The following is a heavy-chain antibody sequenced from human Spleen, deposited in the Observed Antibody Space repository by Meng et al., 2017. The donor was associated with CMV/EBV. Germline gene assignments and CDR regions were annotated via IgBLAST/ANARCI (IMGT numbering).Heavy chain of an antibody. J-gene: IGHJ6*02. D-gene: IGHD5-12*01. V-gene: IGHV4-61*01. Sequence: SETLSLTCTVSGGSVSSGTFYWNWIRQPPGKGLEWIGYIYHSGSTIYNPSLESRVTISVDTSKSQFSLKLRSVTAADAAMYYCASGSGPLYGMDVWGQGTTVTVSS. CDR3: ASGSGPLYGMDV. CDR2: IYHSGST. CDR1: GGSVSSGTFY.